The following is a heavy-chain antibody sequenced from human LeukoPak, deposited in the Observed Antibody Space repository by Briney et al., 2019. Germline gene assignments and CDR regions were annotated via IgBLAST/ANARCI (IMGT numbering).Heavy chain of an antibody. Sequence: PGGSLRLSRAASGFTFSSYAMHWVRQAPGKGLKWVAVISYDGSNKYYADSVKGRFTISRDNSKNTLYLQMNSLRAEDTAVYYCARDKYSSSWYYFDYWGQGTLVTVSS. CDR3: ARDKYSSSWYYFDY. CDR1: GFTFSSYA. V-gene: IGHV3-30*01. CDR2: ISYDGSNK. D-gene: IGHD6-13*01. J-gene: IGHJ4*02.